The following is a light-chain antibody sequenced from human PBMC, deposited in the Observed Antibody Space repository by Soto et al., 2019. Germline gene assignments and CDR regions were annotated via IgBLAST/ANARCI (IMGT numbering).Light chain of an antibody. J-gene: IGLJ3*02. CDR3: AAWDDSLGGRV. V-gene: IGLV1-47*02. CDR1: SSNIGSNY. CDR2: SNN. Sequence: QSVLTQPPSASGTPGQRVTISCSGSSSNIGSNYVYWYQQLPGTAPKLLIYSNNQRPSGVPDRFSGSKSGTSASLAISGLRSGDEADYYCAAWDDSLGGRVFGGGTKLTVL.